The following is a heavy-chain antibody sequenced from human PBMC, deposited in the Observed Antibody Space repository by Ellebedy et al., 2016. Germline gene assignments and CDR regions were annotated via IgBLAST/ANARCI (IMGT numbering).Heavy chain of an antibody. D-gene: IGHD3-22*01. V-gene: IGHV3-11*05. CDR2: ISSSSSYT. J-gene: IGHJ4*02. Sequence: GESLKISXAASGFTFSDYYMSWIRQAPGKGLEWVSYISSSSSYTNYADSVKGRFTISRDNAKNSLYLQMNSLRAEDTAVYYCARGGRNYYDSSGYYFWGQGTLVTVSS. CDR1: GFTFSDYY. CDR3: ARGGRNYYDSSGYYF.